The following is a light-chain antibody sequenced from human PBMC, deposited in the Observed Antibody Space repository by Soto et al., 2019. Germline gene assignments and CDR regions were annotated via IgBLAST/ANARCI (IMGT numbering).Light chain of an antibody. Sequence: QSALTQPPSASGSPGQSVTISCTGTISDIGTYYYVSWYQQHPGKAPKLIIYEVSERPSGVPDRFSGSKSGNTASLTVSGLQAGDEADYYCSSYAGTKTLTFGRGTKLTVL. V-gene: IGLV2-8*01. CDR2: EVS. CDR1: ISDIGTYYY. J-gene: IGLJ2*01. CDR3: SSYAGTKTLT.